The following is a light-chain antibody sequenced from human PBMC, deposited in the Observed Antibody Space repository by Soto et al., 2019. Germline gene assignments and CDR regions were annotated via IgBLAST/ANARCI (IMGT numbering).Light chain of an antibody. V-gene: IGKV3-20*01. CDR1: QSVSSSS. Sequence: EIVLTQSPGTLSLSPGERATLSCRASQSVSSSSLAWYQQKPGQAPRLLIYGASSRATGLPYRFSGSGSGTDFTLIISRLEPEDFAVYYCHEYGRSPPYTFGQGTKLEIK. CDR2: GAS. J-gene: IGKJ2*01. CDR3: HEYGRSPPYT.